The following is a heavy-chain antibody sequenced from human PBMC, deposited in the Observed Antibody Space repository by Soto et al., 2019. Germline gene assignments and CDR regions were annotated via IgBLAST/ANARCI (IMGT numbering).Heavy chain of an antibody. CDR2: IITLFGTT. V-gene: IGHV1-69*01. CDR3: ARGWETVGTTTPFAY. D-gene: IGHD1-26*01. J-gene: IGHJ4*02. Sequence: QVQLVQSGAEVKKPGSSVKVSCKASGGTFSNYAINWVRQAPGQGREWMGGIITLFGTTNYAQKLQGRVTFTANQSTSTAYMELRRLRSDDTAVYYCARGWETVGTTTPFAYWGQGTLVTVSS. CDR1: GGTFSNYA.